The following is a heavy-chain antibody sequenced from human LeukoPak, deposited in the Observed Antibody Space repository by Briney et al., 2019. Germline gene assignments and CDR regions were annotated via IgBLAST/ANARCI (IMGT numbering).Heavy chain of an antibody. V-gene: IGHV4-34*01. J-gene: IGHJ4*02. CDR2: ITYSGST. D-gene: IGHD3-9*01. CDR1: GGSISGYY. Sequence: SETLSLTCTVSGGSISGYYWSWIRQSPGKGLEWIGEITYSGSTNSNPTLESRLTISQDISKNRFSLKLSSVTAADTAVYYCARYYDVLTGYYTFDYWGQGTLVTVSS. CDR3: ARYYDVLTGYYTFDY.